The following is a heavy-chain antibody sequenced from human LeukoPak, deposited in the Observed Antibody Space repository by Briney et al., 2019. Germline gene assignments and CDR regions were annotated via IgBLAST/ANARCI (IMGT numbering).Heavy chain of an antibody. D-gene: IGHD3-9*01. CDR1: GYTFTGYY. CDR3: ATSHY. Sequence: ASVKVSCKASGYTFTGYYLHWVRQAPGQGLEWMGWINPNSGDTNYAQRFQGRISMTRDTSISTAYMELNRLRSDDTAVYYCATSHYWGQGTLVTVSS. J-gene: IGHJ4*02. V-gene: IGHV1-2*02. CDR2: INPNSGDT.